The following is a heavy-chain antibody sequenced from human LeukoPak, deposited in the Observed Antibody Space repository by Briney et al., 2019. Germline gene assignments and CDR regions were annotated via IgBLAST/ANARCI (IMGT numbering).Heavy chain of an antibody. V-gene: IGHV3-21*06. D-gene: IGHD1-26*01. CDR3: ARVGIVGATTGFDY. CDR2: ITGSSSYI. Sequence: GGSLRLSCAASGLTFSSYEMNWVRQAPGKGLEWVSSITGSSSYIYYADSLKGRFTISRDNAKNSLYLQMNSLRAEDTAVYYCARVGIVGATTGFDYWGQGTLVTVSS. CDR1: GLTFSSYE. J-gene: IGHJ4*02.